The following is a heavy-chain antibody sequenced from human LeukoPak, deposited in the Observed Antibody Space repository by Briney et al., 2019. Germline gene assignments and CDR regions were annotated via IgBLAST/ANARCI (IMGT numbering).Heavy chain of an antibody. CDR1: GFIFSSYA. J-gene: IGHJ6*03. D-gene: IGHD6-13*01. CDR3: AGSQTRPRIPEVGIWGDDYYYYYMDV. Sequence: PGGSLRLSCAASGFIFSSYAMHWVRQAPGKGLEWVAVISYDGSNKYADSVKGRFTISRDNAKNSLYLQMNSLRVEDTAVYYCAGSQTRPRIPEVGIWGDDYYYYYMDVWGKGTTVTISS. V-gene: IGHV3-30*04. CDR2: ISYDGSNK.